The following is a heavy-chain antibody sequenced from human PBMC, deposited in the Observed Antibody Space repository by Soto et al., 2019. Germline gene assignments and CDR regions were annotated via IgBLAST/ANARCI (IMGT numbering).Heavy chain of an antibody. Sequence: GASVKVSCKASGGTFSSYAISWVRQAPGQGLEWMGGIIPIFGTANYAQKFQGRVTITADESTSTAYMELSSLRSEDTAVYYCARFRYQLPNILGWYFDLWGRGTLVTVSS. D-gene: IGHD2-2*01. V-gene: IGHV1-69*13. CDR3: ARFRYQLPNILGWYFDL. CDR1: GGTFSSYA. CDR2: IIPIFGTA. J-gene: IGHJ2*01.